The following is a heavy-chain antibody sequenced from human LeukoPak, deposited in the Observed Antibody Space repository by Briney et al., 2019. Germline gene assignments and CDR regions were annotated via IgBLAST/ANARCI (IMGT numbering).Heavy chain of an antibody. D-gene: IGHD2-2*01. J-gene: IGHJ5*02. CDR3: AREVVPAAIVGFDP. CDR2: IYYSGST. V-gene: IGHV4-59*01. CDR1: GGSISSYY. Sequence: PSETLSLTCTVSGGSISSYYWSWIRQPPGKGLEWIGYIYYSGSTNYNPSLKSRVTISVDTSKNQFSLKLSSVTAADTAVYDCAREVVPAAIVGFDPWGQGSLVTVSS.